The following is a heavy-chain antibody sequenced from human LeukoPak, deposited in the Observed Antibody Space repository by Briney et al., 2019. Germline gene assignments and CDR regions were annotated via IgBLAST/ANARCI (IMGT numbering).Heavy chain of an antibody. Sequence: ASVKVSCKGSGYNFARYGVNWVRQAPGHGLEWVGWISTYNGNTFYAQKFEGRVTMTTDTSTNTVYMDLRSLRSDDTAVYYCARDLEHCRNIICSNSAYWGQGTLVTVSS. CDR1: GYNFARYG. J-gene: IGHJ4*02. CDR2: ISTYNGNT. D-gene: IGHD2-2*01. V-gene: IGHV1-18*04. CDR3: ARDLEHCRNIICSNSAY.